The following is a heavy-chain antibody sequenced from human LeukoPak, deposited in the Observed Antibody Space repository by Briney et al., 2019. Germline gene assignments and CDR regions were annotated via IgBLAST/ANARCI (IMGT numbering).Heavy chain of an antibody. Sequence: ASVTVSYKASGYTFTSYGISWVRQAPGQGLEWMGWISAYNGNTNYAQKLQGRVTMTTDTSTSTAYMELRSLRSDDTAVYYCAGQEIYDFWSGYYHYWGQGTLVTVSS. V-gene: IGHV1-18*01. CDR1: GYTFTSYG. J-gene: IGHJ4*02. CDR3: AGQEIYDFWSGYYHY. CDR2: ISAYNGNT. D-gene: IGHD3-3*01.